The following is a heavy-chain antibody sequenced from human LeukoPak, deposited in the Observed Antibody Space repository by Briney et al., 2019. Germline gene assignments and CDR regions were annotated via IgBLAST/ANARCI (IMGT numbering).Heavy chain of an antibody. CDR1: GGSISSYY. J-gene: IGHJ4*02. V-gene: IGHV4-59*01. CDR2: IYYSGST. Sequence: PSETLSLTCTVSGGSISSYYWSWIRQPPGKGLEWSGYIYYSGSTNYNPSLKSRATISVDTSKNQFSLKLSSVTAADTAVYYCAGASYDSSGVHWGQGTLVTVSS. D-gene: IGHD3-22*01. CDR3: AGASYDSSGVH.